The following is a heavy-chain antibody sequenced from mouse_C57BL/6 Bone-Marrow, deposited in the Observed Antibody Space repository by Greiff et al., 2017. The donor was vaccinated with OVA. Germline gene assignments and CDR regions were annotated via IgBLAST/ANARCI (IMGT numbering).Heavy chain of an antibody. CDR1: GYTFTSYW. D-gene: IGHD2-3*01. V-gene: IGHV1-72*01. CDR2: IYPNSGGT. Sequence: QVQLQQPGAELVKPGASVKLSCKASGYTFTSYWMHWVKQRPGRGLEWIGRIYPNSGGTKYNEKFKSKATLTVDNPSSTASMQLSSLTSEDSSADYCARCRWGDGYYLLFAHWGQGTLVTVSA. CDR3: ARCRWGDGYYLLFAH. J-gene: IGHJ3*01.